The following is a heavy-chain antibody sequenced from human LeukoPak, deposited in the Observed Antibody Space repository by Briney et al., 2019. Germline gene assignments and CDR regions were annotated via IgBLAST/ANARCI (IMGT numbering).Heavy chain of an antibody. CDR2: INPNDGDT. Sequence: SVKVSCKASGCTFTDYYMHWVRQAPGQGFEWMGWINPNDGDTNYAQKFQGRVTMTRDTSISTAHMEVSRLRSDDTAVYYCARANFLYCSSSTCLFDYWGQGTLVTVSS. D-gene: IGHD2-2*01. V-gene: IGHV1-2*02. CDR3: ARANFLYCSSSTCLFDY. CDR1: GCTFTDYY. J-gene: IGHJ4*02.